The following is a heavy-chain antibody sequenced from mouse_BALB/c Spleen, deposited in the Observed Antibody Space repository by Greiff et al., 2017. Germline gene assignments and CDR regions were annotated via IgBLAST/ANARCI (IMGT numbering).Heavy chain of an antibody. CDR2: INPSTGYT. CDR1: GYTFTSYW. J-gene: IGHJ4*01. Sequence: QVQLQQSGAELAKPGASVKMSCKASGYTFTSYWMHWVKQRPGQGLEWIGYINPSTGYTEYNQKFKDKATLTADKSSSTAYMQLSSLTSEDSAVYYCARGKNSCRYAMDYWGQGTSVTVSS. CDR3: ARGKNSCRYAMDY. V-gene: IGHV1-7*01.